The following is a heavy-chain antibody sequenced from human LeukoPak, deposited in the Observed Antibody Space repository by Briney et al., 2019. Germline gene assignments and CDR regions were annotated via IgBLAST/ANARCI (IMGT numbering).Heavy chain of an antibody. CDR2: IYTSGST. CDR3: ARDNNDFWSGYYIDY. V-gene: IGHV4-61*02. Sequence: SQTLSLTCTVSGGSISSGSYYWSWIRQPAGKGLEWIGRIYTSGSTNYNPSLKSRVTISVDTSKNQFSLKLSSVTAADTAVYYCARDNNDFWSGYYIDYWGQGTLVTVSS. J-gene: IGHJ4*02. D-gene: IGHD3-3*01. CDR1: GGSISSGSYY.